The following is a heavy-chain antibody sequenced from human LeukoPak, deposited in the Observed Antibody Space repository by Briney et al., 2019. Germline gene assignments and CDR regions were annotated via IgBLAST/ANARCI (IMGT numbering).Heavy chain of an antibody. J-gene: IGHJ3*02. Sequence: GGSLRLSCAASGFTFSSYWMSWVRQAPGKGLEWVANIKQDGSEKYYVDSVKGRFTISRDNAKNSLYLQMNSLRAEDTAVYYCARDLYCSSTSCYPEAFDIWGQGTMVTVSS. V-gene: IGHV3-7*01. D-gene: IGHD2-2*01. CDR2: IKQDGSEK. CDR1: GFTFSSYW. CDR3: ARDLYCSSTSCYPEAFDI.